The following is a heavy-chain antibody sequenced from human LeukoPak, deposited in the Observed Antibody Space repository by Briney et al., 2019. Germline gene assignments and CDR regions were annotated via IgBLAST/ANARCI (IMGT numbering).Heavy chain of an antibody. CDR3: ARVRGTDAFDI. CDR2: IYYSGST. J-gene: IGHJ3*02. D-gene: IGHD1-1*01. CDR1: GGSISGYY. V-gene: IGHV4-59*08. Sequence: PSETLSLTCTVSGGSISGYYWSWIRQPPGKGLEWIGYIYYSGSTNYNPSLKSRVTISVDTSKNQFSLKLSSVTAADTAVYYCARVRGTDAFDIWGQGTMVTVSS.